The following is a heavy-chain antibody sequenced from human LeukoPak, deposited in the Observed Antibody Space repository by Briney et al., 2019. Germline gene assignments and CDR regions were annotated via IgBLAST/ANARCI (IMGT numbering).Heavy chain of an antibody. V-gene: IGHV3-23*01. J-gene: IGHJ4*02. CDR2: ISGSGGST. CDR1: GFTFSSYA. CDR3: ASQWELHKFDY. Sequence: GGSLRLSCAASGFTFSSYAMSWVRQGPGRGLEWVSAISGSGGSTYYADSGKGRFTISRDNSKNTLYLQMNSLRAEDTAVYYCASQWELHKFDYWGQGTLVTVSS. D-gene: IGHD1-26*01.